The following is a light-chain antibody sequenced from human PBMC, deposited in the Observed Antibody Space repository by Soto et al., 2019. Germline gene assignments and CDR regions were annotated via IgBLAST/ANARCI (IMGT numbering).Light chain of an antibody. Sequence: DIQMTQSPSSVSASVGDRVTITCRASQGISSWLARYQQKPGKAHKLLIYDAYNLETGVPSRFSGSGSGTDFTFTISSLQPEDIATYYCKQYDNLPITFGQGTRLEIK. CDR1: QGISSW. J-gene: IGKJ5*01. CDR3: KQYDNLPIT. CDR2: DAY. V-gene: IGKV1-33*01.